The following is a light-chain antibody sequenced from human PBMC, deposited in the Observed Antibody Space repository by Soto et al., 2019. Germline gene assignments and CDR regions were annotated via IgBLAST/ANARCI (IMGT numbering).Light chain of an antibody. CDR3: QQRSNWPT. Sequence: EIVLTQSPGTLSLSPGQRATLSCRASQSVSSSSLAWYQQRPGQAPRLLIYGASRRATGIPDRFSGSGSGTDFPLTISRLEPEDFAVYYCQQRSNWPTFGQGTKVDIK. CDR1: QSVSSSS. J-gene: IGKJ1*01. CDR2: GAS. V-gene: IGKV3D-20*02.